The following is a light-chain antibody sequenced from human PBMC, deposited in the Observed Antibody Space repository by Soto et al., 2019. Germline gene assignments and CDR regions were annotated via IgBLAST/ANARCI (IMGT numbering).Light chain of an antibody. V-gene: IGKV1-33*01. CDR1: QDIKNY. CDR3: QKYGSIPIT. Sequence: DIPMTQSPSSLSASVGDRVTITCQASQDIKNYLNWYQQKPGKAPKLLIYDASNLETGVPSRFSGSGSGTDFIFTISSLQSEDIGTYYCQKYGSIPITFGQGTRLEIK. J-gene: IGKJ5*01. CDR2: DAS.